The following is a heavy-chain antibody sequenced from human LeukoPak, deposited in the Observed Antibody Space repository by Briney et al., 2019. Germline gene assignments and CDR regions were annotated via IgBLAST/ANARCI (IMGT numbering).Heavy chain of an antibody. V-gene: IGHV3-30*02. J-gene: IGHJ4*02. CDR2: IRYDGNIK. CDR3: VKDNPLDY. Sequence: PGGSLRLSCAASGFTFSSYEMNWVRQAPGKGLEWVAFIRYDGNIKFYADSMKGRFTISRDNSKNTLYLHINSLRPEDTALYYCVKDNPLDYWGQGTLVIVSS. D-gene: IGHD1-14*01. CDR1: GFTFSSYE.